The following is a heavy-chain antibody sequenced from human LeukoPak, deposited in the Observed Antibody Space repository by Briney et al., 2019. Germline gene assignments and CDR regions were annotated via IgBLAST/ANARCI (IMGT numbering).Heavy chain of an antibody. CDR2: IYYSGST. CDR1: GGSINSYY. D-gene: IGHD2-15*01. J-gene: IGHJ3*02. V-gene: IGHV4-59*08. Sequence: SETLSLTCTVSGGSINSYYWSWIRQPPGKGLEWIGYIYYSGSTNYNPSLKSRVTISVDTSNNKFPLKLTSLTAADTAVYYCVRHLSAGRPAFDIWCQGTMVTVSS. CDR3: VRHLSAGRPAFDI.